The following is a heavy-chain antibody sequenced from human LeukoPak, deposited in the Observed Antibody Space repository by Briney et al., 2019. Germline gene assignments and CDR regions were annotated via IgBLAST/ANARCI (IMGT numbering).Heavy chain of an antibody. CDR3: ARFPSDYTPLYFDY. D-gene: IGHD4-11*01. Sequence: ASVKVSCKASGYTFTGYYMHWVRQAPGQGLEWMGWINPNSGGTNYAQKFQGRVTMTRDTSISTAYMELSRLRSDDTAVYYCARFPSDYTPLYFDYWDQGTLVTVSS. CDR1: GYTFTGYY. J-gene: IGHJ4*02. V-gene: IGHV1-2*02. CDR2: INPNSGGT.